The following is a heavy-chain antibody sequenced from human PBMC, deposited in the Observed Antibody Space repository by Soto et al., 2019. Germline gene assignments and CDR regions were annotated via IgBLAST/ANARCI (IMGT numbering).Heavy chain of an antibody. CDR1: GFTFSSYA. CDR2: ISGSGGST. Sequence: EVQLLESGGGLVQPGGSLRLSCAASGFTFSSYAMSWVRQAPGKGLEWVSAISGSGGSTYYADSVKGRFTISRDNSKNTLYLQMNSLRAEDTAVYYCAKTGGDFDWLPPGSDAFDIWGQGTMVTVSS. CDR3: AKTGGDFDWLPPGSDAFDI. V-gene: IGHV3-23*01. D-gene: IGHD3-9*01. J-gene: IGHJ3*02.